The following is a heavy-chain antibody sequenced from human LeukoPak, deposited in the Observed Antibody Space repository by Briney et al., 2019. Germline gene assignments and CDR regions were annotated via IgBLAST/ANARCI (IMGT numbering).Heavy chain of an antibody. CDR1: GFTFSSVE. Sequence: PGGSLRLSCAASGFTFSSVEMNWVCQAPGKGLEWVAYISPSFSTIYSPDSVKGRFTISRDNAKNSLYLQMNSLRAEDTAVYYCARVTGLRYFDWLYPPYYYYMDVWGKGTTVTISS. CDR3: ARVTGLRYFDWLYPPYYYYMDV. D-gene: IGHD3-9*01. V-gene: IGHV3-48*03. CDR2: ISPSFSTI. J-gene: IGHJ6*03.